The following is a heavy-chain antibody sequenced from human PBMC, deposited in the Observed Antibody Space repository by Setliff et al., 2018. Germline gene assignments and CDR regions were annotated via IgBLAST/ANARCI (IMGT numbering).Heavy chain of an antibody. J-gene: IGHJ6*03. D-gene: IGHD2-15*01. Sequence: EASVKVSCKASGGTFSSYAISWVRQAPGQGLEWMGGIIPIFGTANYAQKFQGRVTITADESTSTAYMELSSLRSEDTAVYYCARGAPGGKDYYYYYMDVWGKGTTVTVSS. CDR1: GGTFSSYA. CDR3: ARGAPGGKDYYYYYMDV. CDR2: IIPIFGTA. V-gene: IGHV1-69*13.